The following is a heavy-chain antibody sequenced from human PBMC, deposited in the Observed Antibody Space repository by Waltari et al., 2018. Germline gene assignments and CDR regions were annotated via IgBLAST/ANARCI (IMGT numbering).Heavy chain of an antibody. J-gene: IGHJ4*02. D-gene: IGHD2-2*01. V-gene: IGHV3-7*01. CDR3: AKSRGFEY. CDR1: GFTFRRSW. Sequence: EVQLVVCGGGFVQPGGYLGLSWGASGFTFRRSWMRWVRQTPGKGLQWVANINDDGSQRYYVDSVKGRFTISRDNAKNSVYLQMNSLRVEDTAVYYCAKSRGFEYWGQGALITVSS. CDR2: INDDGSQR.